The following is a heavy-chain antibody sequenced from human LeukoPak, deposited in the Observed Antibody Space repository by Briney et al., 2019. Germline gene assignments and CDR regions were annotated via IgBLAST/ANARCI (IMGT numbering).Heavy chain of an antibody. CDR3: GRAFPPLRTSSAGDL. V-gene: IGHV3-21*01. CDR2: ISGLSSYT. D-gene: IGHD3-16*01. J-gene: IGHJ4*02. Sequence: GWSLRLSCSASGFTFSDYDMNWVRQAPGKGVEWVSSISGLSSYTYYGESVKGRFSISRDNAKNSLYLQMNSLGAEDTATYYCGRAFPPLRTSSAGDLWGQGILVTVSS. CDR1: GFTFSDYD.